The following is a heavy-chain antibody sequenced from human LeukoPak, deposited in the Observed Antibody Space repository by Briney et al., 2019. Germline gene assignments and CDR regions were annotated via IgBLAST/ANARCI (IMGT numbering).Heavy chain of an antibody. CDR1: GVSISSGGYY. V-gene: IGHV4-31*03. CDR2: IFYSGST. CDR3: ARTGAVAAQKRSYFDY. D-gene: IGHD6-19*01. J-gene: IGHJ4*02. Sequence: SQTLSLTCTVSGVSISSGGYYWSWIRQHPGKGLEWIGYIFYSGSTYYTPSLKSRFTISVDTSKNQFSLKLSSVTAADTAVYYCARTGAVAAQKRSYFDYWGQGTLVTVSS.